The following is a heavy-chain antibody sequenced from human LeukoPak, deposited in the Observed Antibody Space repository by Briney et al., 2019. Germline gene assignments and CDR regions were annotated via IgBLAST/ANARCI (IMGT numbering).Heavy chain of an antibody. Sequence: ASVKVSCKASGYTFTSYGISWVRQAPGQGHGWMGWISAYNGNTNYAQKLQGRVTMTTDTSTSTAYMELRSLRSDDTAVYYCARGSGIVVVPAILNTANWFDPWGQGTLVTVSS. CDR3: ARGSGIVVVPAILNTANWFDP. D-gene: IGHD2-2*01. V-gene: IGHV1-18*04. CDR2: ISAYNGNT. CDR1: GYTFTSYG. J-gene: IGHJ5*02.